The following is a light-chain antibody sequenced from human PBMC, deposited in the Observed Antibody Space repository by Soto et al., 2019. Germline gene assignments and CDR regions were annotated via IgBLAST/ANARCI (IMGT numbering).Light chain of an antibody. J-gene: IGKJ5*01. V-gene: IGKV3-20*01. Sequence: EIVLTQSPGTLSLSPGETATLSCRASQSVSSNNLAWYHQNPGQTPRLLIYGASSRATGIPDRFSGSGSGTDFTLTISRLEPEDFAVYYCQQYDNSITFGQGTRLEIE. CDR2: GAS. CDR3: QQYDNSIT. CDR1: QSVSSNN.